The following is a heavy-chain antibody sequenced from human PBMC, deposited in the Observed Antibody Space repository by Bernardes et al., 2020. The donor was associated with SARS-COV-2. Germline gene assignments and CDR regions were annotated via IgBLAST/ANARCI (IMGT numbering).Heavy chain of an antibody. J-gene: IGHJ5*01. CDR2: IYPEDSDT. CDR3: VRRGMGQQEIIGFNP. V-gene: IGHV5-51*01. Sequence: GESLKISCQTSGYVFVNYWIGWVRQTPGKGLEWMGMIYPEDSDTKYNPAFQGQVTITADKSISVVYLQWSGLKASDSAMYYCVRRGMGQQEIIGFNPWGQGTLVTVSS. D-gene: IGHD1-1*01. CDR1: GYVFVNYW.